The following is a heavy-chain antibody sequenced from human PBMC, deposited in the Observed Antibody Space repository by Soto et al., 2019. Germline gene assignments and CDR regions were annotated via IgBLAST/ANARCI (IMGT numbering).Heavy chain of an antibody. V-gene: IGHV3-74*01. D-gene: IGHD2-2*01. Sequence: EVQLEESGGGLVQPGGSLRLSCAASGFTFSSYWMHWVRQAPGKGLVWVSRINNDGTTTTYADSVKGRFTVSRDNAKNTLYLQLSSLRGEDTAVYYCAKGGCSSTSCSLDYWGQGTLVTVSS. J-gene: IGHJ4*02. CDR2: INNDGTTT. CDR3: AKGGCSSTSCSLDY. CDR1: GFTFSSYW.